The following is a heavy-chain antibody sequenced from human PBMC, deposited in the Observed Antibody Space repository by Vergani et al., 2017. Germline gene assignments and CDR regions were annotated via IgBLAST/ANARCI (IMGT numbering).Heavy chain of an antibody. CDR3: ARDNGVFGVVIPGPFDC. CDR2: ISYDGSNK. J-gene: IGHJ4*02. CDR1: GFTFSSYA. V-gene: IGHV3-30-3*01. D-gene: IGHD3-3*01. Sequence: QVQLMESGGGVVQPGRSLRLSCAASGFTFSSYAMHWVRQAPGKGLEWVALISYDGSNKYYADSVKGLFTISRDNSKNTLYLQMNSLRAEDTAMYYCARDNGVFGVVIPGPFDCWGQGTLVTVSS.